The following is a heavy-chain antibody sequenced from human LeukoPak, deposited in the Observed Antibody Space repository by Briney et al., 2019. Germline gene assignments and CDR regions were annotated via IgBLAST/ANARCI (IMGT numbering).Heavy chain of an antibody. Sequence: SETLSLTCAVYGGSFSGYYWSWIRQSPGKGLEWIGEINHSGSTNYNPSLNSRVTISVDTSNNQFSLKLTSVTAADTAVYYCARSGFYGDHHFDYWGQGTLVTVSS. V-gene: IGHV4-34*01. CDR1: GGSFSGYY. J-gene: IGHJ4*02. D-gene: IGHD4-17*01. CDR2: INHSGST. CDR3: ARSGFYGDHHFDY.